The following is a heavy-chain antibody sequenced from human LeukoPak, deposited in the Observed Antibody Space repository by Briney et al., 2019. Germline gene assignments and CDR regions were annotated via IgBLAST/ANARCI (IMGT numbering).Heavy chain of an antibody. J-gene: IGHJ3*02. CDR2: INPNSGGT. CDR1: GYTFTGYY. V-gene: IGHV1-2*02. Sequence: GASVKVSCKASGYTFTGYYMHWVRQAPGQGLEWMGWINPNSGGTNYAQKFQGRVTMTRDTSISTAYMELSRLRSDDTAVYYCAGIWLGELLQPSNAFDIWGQGTMVTVSS. CDR3: AGIWLGELLQPSNAFDI. D-gene: IGHD3-10*01.